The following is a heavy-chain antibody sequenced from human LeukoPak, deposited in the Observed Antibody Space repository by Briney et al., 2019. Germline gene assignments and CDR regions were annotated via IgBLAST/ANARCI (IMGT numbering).Heavy chain of an antibody. D-gene: IGHD3-3*01. CDR1: GGSISSSSYY. Sequence: SETLSLTCTVSGGSISSSSYYWGWVRQPPGKGLEWIGSIHGGSIYYNPSLKSRVTISVDTSKNQFSLKLSSVTAADTAVYYCASRPFWSGYYFDYWGQGTLVTVSS. CDR3: ASRPFWSGYYFDY. CDR2: IHGGSI. V-gene: IGHV4-39*01. J-gene: IGHJ4*02.